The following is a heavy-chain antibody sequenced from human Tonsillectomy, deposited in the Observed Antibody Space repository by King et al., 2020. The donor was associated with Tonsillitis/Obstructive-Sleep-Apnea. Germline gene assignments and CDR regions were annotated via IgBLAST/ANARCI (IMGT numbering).Heavy chain of an antibody. CDR1: GYPSPNYY. CDR3: ARGKYQLQYYYMDV. J-gene: IGHJ6*03. CDR2: FNPIGGST. D-gene: IGHD2-2*01. Sequence: VQLVESGAEVKKPGAPGKVPCKPSGYPSPNYYRPGWRRAPEQGLEGLGLFNPIGGSTSYAQKFQDRDTMTRDTSTGTVYMELNSLRSEDTAVYYCARGKYQLQYYYMDVWGKGTTVTVSS. V-gene: IGHV1-46*01.